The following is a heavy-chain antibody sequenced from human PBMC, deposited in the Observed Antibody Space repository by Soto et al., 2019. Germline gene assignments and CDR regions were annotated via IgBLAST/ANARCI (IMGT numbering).Heavy chain of an antibody. CDR1: GGTLSSYA. Sequence: GASVKVSCKDSGGTLSSYAISWVRQAPGQGLEWMGGIFPVFGTGIYAQKSQGRVTITADKSTNTAYMELSSLRSEDTAVYFCARVGGTGGYTYGLDYWGQGTLVTVSS. CDR2: IFPVFGTG. D-gene: IGHD5-18*01. CDR3: ARVGGTGGYTYGLDY. J-gene: IGHJ4*02. V-gene: IGHV1-69*06.